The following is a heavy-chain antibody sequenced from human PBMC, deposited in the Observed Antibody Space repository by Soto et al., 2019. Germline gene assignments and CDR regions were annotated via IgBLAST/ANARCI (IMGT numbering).Heavy chain of an antibody. D-gene: IGHD3-10*01. CDR2: TIPVFNTA. Sequence: QVQLEQSGAEVKKPGSSVKVSCKASGGTLSDHGVAWLRQAPGQGLEWMGGTIPVFNTAKYAQKFQGRVTVTADKFCKIAYMELSSLRSKDTAFYFCARGVYGSGNYYTGPSAFDIWGQGTMVIVSS. CDR3: ARGVYGSGNYYTGPSAFDI. CDR1: GGTLSDHG. J-gene: IGHJ3*02. V-gene: IGHV1-69*06.